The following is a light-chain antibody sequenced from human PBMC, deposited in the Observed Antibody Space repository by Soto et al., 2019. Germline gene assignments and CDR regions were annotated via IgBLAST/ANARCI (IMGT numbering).Light chain of an antibody. Sequence: IQMTQSPSTLSASVVDRFTITFLASQSLNNDLAWYQQKPGKAPNLLIYDASTLERGVPSRFSGTGSGTEFTLAINSLQPDDFATYYCQQYHRSSITFGQGTRLEIK. J-gene: IGKJ5*01. CDR2: DAS. V-gene: IGKV1-5*01. CDR1: QSLNND. CDR3: QQYHRSSIT.